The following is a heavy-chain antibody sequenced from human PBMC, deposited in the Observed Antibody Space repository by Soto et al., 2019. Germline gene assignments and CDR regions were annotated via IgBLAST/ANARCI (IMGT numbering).Heavy chain of an antibody. CDR2: IHYRGQT. D-gene: IGHD3-3*01. CDR3: ARYRNFVFGDDAFDV. Sequence: QLQLQESGPGLVKPSETLSLTCSVSGDSISGSCYFWGWVRQPPGRGLESVGAIHYRGQTHYNPPLKSRVTISVDTSRNQFSLELTSVTAAGTATYYCARYRNFVFGDDAFDVWGQGTMVAVSS. V-gene: IGHV4-39*01. CDR1: GDSISGSCYF. J-gene: IGHJ3*01.